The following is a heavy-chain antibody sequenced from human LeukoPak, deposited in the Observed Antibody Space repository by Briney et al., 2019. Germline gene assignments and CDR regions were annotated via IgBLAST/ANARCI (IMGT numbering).Heavy chain of an antibody. V-gene: IGHV1-18*01. CDR3: ARGDVVVSAAVRFDP. Sequence: ASVKASCKASGYTFTSYGITWVRQAPGQGLEWMGWISAHDGRTNYAQKFQGRVTMTTDTSTSTAYMELRSLRSDDTAVYYCARGDVVVSAAVRFDPWGQGTLVTVSS. J-gene: IGHJ5*02. CDR2: ISAHDGRT. D-gene: IGHD2-2*01. CDR1: GYTFTSYG.